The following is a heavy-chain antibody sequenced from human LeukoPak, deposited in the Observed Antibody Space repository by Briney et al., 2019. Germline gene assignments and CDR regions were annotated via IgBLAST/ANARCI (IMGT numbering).Heavy chain of an antibody. D-gene: IGHD5-12*01. Sequence: SVKVSCKASGGTFSSYAISWVRQAPGQGLEWMGRIIPIFGTANYAQKFQGRVTITTDESTSTAYMELSSLRSEDTAVYYCASGYSGHDNTPDYWGQGTLATASS. J-gene: IGHJ4*02. CDR1: GGTFSSYA. CDR3: ASGYSGHDNTPDY. V-gene: IGHV1-69*05. CDR2: IIPIFGTA.